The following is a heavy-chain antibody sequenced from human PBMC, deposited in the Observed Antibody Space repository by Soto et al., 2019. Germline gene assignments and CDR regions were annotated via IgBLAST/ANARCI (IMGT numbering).Heavy chain of an antibody. CDR1: SGSISSSNW. CDR2: IYHSGST. CDR3: ARVNSVSYYYYSYMDV. J-gene: IGHJ6*03. V-gene: IGHV4-4*02. D-gene: IGHD1-1*01. Sequence: PSETLSLTCAVSSGSISSSNWWSWVRQPPGKGLEWIGEIYHSGSTNYNPSLKSRVTISVDKSKNQFSLKLSPVTAADTAVYYCARVNSVSYYYYSYMDVWGKGTTVTVSS.